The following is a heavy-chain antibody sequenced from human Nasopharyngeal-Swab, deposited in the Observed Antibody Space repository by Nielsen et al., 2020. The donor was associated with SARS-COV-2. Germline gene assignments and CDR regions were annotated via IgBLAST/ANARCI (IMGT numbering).Heavy chain of an antibody. Sequence: SETLSLTCSVSGDSTTSYYCHWIRQAPGKGLEWIGYVHYSGNTNYNPSLKSRVTISVDTSKNQFSLKVTSVTAADTAVYYCARSGGYRGWFDPWGQGTLVTVPS. CDR3: ARSGGYRGWFDP. CDR1: GDSTTSYY. D-gene: IGHD5-12*01. V-gene: IGHV4-59*08. J-gene: IGHJ5*02. CDR2: VHYSGNT.